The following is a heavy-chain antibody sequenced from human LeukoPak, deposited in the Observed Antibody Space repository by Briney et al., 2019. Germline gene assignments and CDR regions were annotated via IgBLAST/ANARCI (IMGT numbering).Heavy chain of an antibody. CDR3: ARYVAVTTKYYFDY. Sequence: SETLSLTCTVSGGSIASSGYYWSWVRQPPGKGLEWIATVYYSGTTYYNAPLKSRVTISVDTSKNQFSLKLSSVTAADTAVYYCARYVAVTTKYYFDYWGQGALVT. V-gene: IGHV4-39*01. CDR2: VYYSGTT. J-gene: IGHJ4*02. CDR1: GGSIASSGYY. D-gene: IGHD2-21*02.